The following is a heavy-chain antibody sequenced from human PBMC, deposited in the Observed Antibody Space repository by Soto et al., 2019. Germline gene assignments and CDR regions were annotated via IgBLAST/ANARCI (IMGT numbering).Heavy chain of an antibody. CDR1: GGTFSSYA. CDR2: IIPIFGTA. CDR3: ATWIYGSSPYYGMDV. J-gene: IGHJ6*02. D-gene: IGHD6-6*01. V-gene: IGHV1-69*13. Sequence: GASVKVSCKASGGTFSSYAISWVRQAPGQGLEWMGGIIPIFGTANYAQKFQGRVTITADESTSTAYMELSSLRSEDTAVYYCATWIYGSSPYYGMDVWGQGTTVTVSS.